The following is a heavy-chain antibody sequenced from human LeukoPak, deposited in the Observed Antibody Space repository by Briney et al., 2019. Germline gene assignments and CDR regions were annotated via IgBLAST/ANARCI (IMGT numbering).Heavy chain of an antibody. Sequence: PGGSLRLSCAASGFTFSSYAMSWVRQAPGKGLEWVSAISGSGGSTYYADSVKGRLTISRDNSKNTLYLQMNSLRAEDTAVYYCAKDRRYSYGPTDYWGQGTLVTVSS. V-gene: IGHV3-23*01. CDR1: GFTFSSYA. CDR2: ISGSGGST. CDR3: AKDRRYSYGPTDY. D-gene: IGHD5-18*01. J-gene: IGHJ4*02.